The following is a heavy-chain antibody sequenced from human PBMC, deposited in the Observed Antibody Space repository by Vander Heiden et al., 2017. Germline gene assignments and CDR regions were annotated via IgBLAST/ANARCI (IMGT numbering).Heavy chain of an antibody. Sequence: EVQLVESGGGLVQPGRCLRLSCAASGSKSDAYALPWVGQAPGKGLEWVSSISWNTGSIGYADSVKGRFTISRDNAKNALFLQMNTVRGDDMALYYCAKGYCGTTLCHLHSWGQGTLVTVSS. J-gene: IGHJ4*02. CDR3: AKGYCGTTLCHLHS. CDR2: ISWNTGSI. CDR1: GSKSDAYA. V-gene: IGHV3-9*02. D-gene: IGHD2-2*01.